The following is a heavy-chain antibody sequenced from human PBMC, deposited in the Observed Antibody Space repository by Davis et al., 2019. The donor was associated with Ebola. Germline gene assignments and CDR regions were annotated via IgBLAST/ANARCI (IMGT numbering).Heavy chain of an antibody. Sequence: SETLSLTCAVYGGSFSGYYWSWIRQPPGKGLEWIGEINHSGSTNYNPSLKSRVTISLDTSKNQFSLKLSSVTAADTAVYYCARGIVPAARYFDLWGRGTLVTVSS. V-gene: IGHV4-34*01. CDR2: INHSGST. CDR3: ARGIVPAARYFDL. D-gene: IGHD2-2*01. J-gene: IGHJ2*01. CDR1: GGSFSGYY.